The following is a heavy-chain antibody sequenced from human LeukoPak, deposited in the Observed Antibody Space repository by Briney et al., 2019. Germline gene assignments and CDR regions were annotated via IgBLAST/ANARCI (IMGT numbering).Heavy chain of an antibody. J-gene: IGHJ6*03. Sequence: PSETLSLTCTVSGGSISGSNYYWAWVRQPPGKGLEWIGSMHYSGTTYANPSLKRRLTISVDTSRNQFSLKLSSVTAADTAVYYCARHAEEYSSSSWYGLYYYYYYMDVWGKGTTVTVSS. CDR2: MHYSGTT. CDR1: GGSISGSNYY. V-gene: IGHV4-39*01. CDR3: ARHAEEYSSSSWYGLYYYYYYMDV. D-gene: IGHD6-13*01.